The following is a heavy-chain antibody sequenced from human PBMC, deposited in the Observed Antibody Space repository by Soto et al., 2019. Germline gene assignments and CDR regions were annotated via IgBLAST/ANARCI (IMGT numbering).Heavy chain of an antibody. CDR1: GFAFSLYG. Sequence: GGSLRLSCAASGFAFSLYGIHWVRQAPGKGLEWMAIIWYDGSDKYYADTVKGRYTISRDNSKNTMYLQMSSLRAEDMAVYYCARGTCHYYYGMDVWGQGTTVTVSS. J-gene: IGHJ6*02. V-gene: IGHV3-33*01. CDR2: IWYDGSDK. D-gene: IGHD1-1*01. CDR3: ARGTCHYYYGMDV.